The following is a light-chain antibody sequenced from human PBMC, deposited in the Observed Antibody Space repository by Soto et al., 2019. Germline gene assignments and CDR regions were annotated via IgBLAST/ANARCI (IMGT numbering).Light chain of an antibody. J-gene: IGLJ1*01. CDR2: ENN. CDR3: GTWDSSLSALYV. Sequence: QSVLTQPPSVSAAPGQKVTISCSGSSSNIGNNYVSWYQQLPGTAPKLLIYENNKRPSGIPDRFSGSKSGTSATLGVTGLQTGDEADYYCGTWDSSLSALYVIGTGNKVTVL. V-gene: IGLV1-51*02. CDR1: SSNIGNNY.